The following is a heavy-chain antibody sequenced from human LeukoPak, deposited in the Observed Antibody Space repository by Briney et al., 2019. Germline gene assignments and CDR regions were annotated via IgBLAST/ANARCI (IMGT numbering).Heavy chain of an antibody. V-gene: IGHV4-34*01. CDR2: INHSGST. CDR1: GGSFSGYY. Sequence: SETLSLTCAVYGGSFSGYYWSWIRQPPGKGLEWIGEINHSGSTNYNPSLKSRVTISVDTSKNQFSLKLSSVTAADTAVYYCARGKPQVVVVVITTIVRAFDIWGQGTMVTVSS. D-gene: IGHD3-22*01. J-gene: IGHJ3*02. CDR3: ARGKPQVVVVVITTIVRAFDI.